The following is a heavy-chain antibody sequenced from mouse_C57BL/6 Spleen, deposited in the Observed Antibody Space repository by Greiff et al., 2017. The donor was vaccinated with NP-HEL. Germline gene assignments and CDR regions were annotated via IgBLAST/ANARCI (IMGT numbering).Heavy chain of an antibody. Sequence: EVQLQQSGPELVKPGASVKISCKASGYTFTDYYMNWVKQSHGKSLEWIGDINPNNGGTSYNQKVKGKATLTVAKSSSTAYMELRSLTSEDSAVYYCAAIYDGYYVSAYWGQGTLVTVSA. V-gene: IGHV1-26*01. D-gene: IGHD2-3*01. CDR1: GYTFTDYY. CDR3: AAIYDGYYVSAY. J-gene: IGHJ3*01. CDR2: INPNNGGT.